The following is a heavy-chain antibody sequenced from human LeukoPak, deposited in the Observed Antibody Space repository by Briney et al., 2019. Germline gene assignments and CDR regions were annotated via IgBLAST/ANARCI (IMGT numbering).Heavy chain of an antibody. CDR2: IKQDGSEK. CDR3: ARESTRYCSGGSCYSSSSLDY. D-gene: IGHD2-15*01. V-gene: IGHV3-7*01. J-gene: IGHJ4*02. CDR1: GFTFRSYW. Sequence: PGGSLRLSCAASGFTFRSYWMSWVRQAPGKGLEWVANIKQDGSEKYYVDSVKGRFTISRDNAKNSVYLQMSSLRVEDTAVYYCARESTRYCSGGSCYSSSSLDYWGQGTLVTVSS.